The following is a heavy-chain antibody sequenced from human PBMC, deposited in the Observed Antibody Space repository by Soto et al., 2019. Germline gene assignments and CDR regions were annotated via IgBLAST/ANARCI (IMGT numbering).Heavy chain of an antibody. Sequence: SEALSLTWIVSGGAISASRDYWGWIRQAPGKGRGWIGCMYYSGSTYYNPSLKSRVTISVDTSKNQFSLKLSSVTAADTAVYYCARISIVVVNALDYWGQGTLVTVS. CDR1: GGAISASRDY. D-gene: IGHD3-22*01. V-gene: IGHV4-39*01. CDR2: MYYSGST. J-gene: IGHJ4*02. CDR3: ARISIVVVNALDY.